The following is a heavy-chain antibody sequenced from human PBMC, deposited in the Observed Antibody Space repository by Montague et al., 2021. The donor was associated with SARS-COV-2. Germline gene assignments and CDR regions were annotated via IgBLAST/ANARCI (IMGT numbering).Heavy chain of an antibody. D-gene: IGHD4/OR15-4a*01. J-gene: IGHJ4*02. CDR1: GGSISSYY. Sequence: SETLSLTCTVSGGSISSYYWSWIRQPPGKGLEWIGYIYYSGSTNYNPSLESRVTISVDTSKNQFSLKLSSVTAADTAVYYCARHSRMTIIDYWGQGTLVTVSS. V-gene: IGHV4-59*08. CDR3: ARHSRMTIIDY. CDR2: IYYSGST.